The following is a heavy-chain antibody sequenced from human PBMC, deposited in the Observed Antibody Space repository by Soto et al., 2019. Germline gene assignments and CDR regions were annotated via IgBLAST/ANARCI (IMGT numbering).Heavy chain of an antibody. D-gene: IGHD1-1*01. V-gene: IGHV4-31*03. Sequence: SETLSLTCTVTGGSMTSVDQYWTWIRHRPGEGLEWFGYINHRGSWYYNASHKSRVSMSVDTSKNQFSLNLSSVTAADEAVYYCARELPERQGRNMDVWGQGTTVTVSS. J-gene: IGHJ6*02. CDR2: INHRGSW. CDR3: ARELPERQGRNMDV. CDR1: GGSMTSVDQY.